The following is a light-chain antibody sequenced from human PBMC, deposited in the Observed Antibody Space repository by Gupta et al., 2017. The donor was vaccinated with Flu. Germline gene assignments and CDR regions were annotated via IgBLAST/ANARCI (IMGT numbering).Light chain of an antibody. CDR1: QDISNY. CDR2: DAS. Sequence: DIPMTQSPSSLSASVGDRVNITCQASQDISNYLNWYQQKPGKAPKLLIYDASNLETGVPSRFSGSGSGTDFTFTISSLQPEDIATYYCQQYDNLTLFTFGPGTKVDIK. J-gene: IGKJ3*01. CDR3: QQYDNLTLFT. V-gene: IGKV1-33*01.